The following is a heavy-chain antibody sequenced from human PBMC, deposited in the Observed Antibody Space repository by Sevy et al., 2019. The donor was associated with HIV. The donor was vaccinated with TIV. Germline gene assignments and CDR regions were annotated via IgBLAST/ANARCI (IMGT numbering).Heavy chain of an antibody. J-gene: IGHJ3*02. CDR2: INHSGCT. CDR3: ARLCSSTSCSHAFDI. CDR1: GGSFSGYY. V-gene: IGHV4-34*01. Sequence: SETLSLTCAVYGGSFSGYYWSWIRQPPGKGLEWIGEINHSGCTNYDPSLKSRVTISVDTSKNQFSLKLSSVTAADTAVYYCARLCSSTSCSHAFDIWGQGTMVTVSS. D-gene: IGHD2-2*01.